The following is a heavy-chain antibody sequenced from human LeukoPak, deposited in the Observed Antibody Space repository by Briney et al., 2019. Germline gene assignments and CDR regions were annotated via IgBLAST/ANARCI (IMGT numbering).Heavy chain of an antibody. CDR2: ISAYNGNT. CDR3: ARCSGSTLIDY. D-gene: IGHD2-15*01. V-gene: IGHV1-18*01. J-gene: IGHJ4*02. Sequence: GWISAYNGNTNYAQKLQGRVTMTTDTSTSTAYMELRSLRSDDTAVYYCARCSGSTLIDYWGQGTLVTVSS.